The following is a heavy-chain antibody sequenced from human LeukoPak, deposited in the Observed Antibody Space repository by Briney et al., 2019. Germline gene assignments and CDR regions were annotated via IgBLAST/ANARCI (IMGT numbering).Heavy chain of an antibody. CDR2: IYYSGST. V-gene: IGHV4-31*03. Sequence: SETLSLTCTVSGGSISSGGYYWSWIRQHPGKGLEWIGYIYYSGSTYYNPSLKSRVTISVDTSKNQFSLKLSSVTAADTAVYYCAREEVAATRWFGPWGQGTLVTVSS. J-gene: IGHJ5*02. CDR1: GGSISSGGYY. CDR3: AREEVAATRWFGP. D-gene: IGHD2-15*01.